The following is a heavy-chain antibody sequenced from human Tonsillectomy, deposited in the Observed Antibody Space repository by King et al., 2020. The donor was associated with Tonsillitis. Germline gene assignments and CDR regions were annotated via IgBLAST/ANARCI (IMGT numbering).Heavy chain of an antibody. CDR3: ARDPGIHSSSWYVPDYYYYYYMDV. Sequence: HVQLVESGGGVVQPGRSLRLSCAASGFTFSSYGMHWVRQAPGKGLEWVAVIWYDGSNTYYADSVKGRFTISRDNSKNTLYLQMNSLRAEDTAVYYCARDPGIHSSSWYVPDYYYYYYMDVWGKGTTVTVSS. V-gene: IGHV3-33*08. CDR1: GFTFSSYG. J-gene: IGHJ6*03. CDR2: IWYDGSNT. D-gene: IGHD6-13*01.